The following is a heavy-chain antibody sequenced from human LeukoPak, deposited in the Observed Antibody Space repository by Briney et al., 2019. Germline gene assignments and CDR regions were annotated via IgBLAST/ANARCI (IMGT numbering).Heavy chain of an antibody. CDR1: RFTFGDYA. V-gene: IGHV3-53*01. CDR2: IYSGGNT. D-gene: IGHD3-22*01. Sequence: GGSLRLSCTASRFTFGDYAMTWVRQAPGKGLEWVSFIYSGGNTYYADSVKGRFTISRDNSKNTVHLQMNSLRAEDTAMYYCARRAGDYSHPYDYWGQGTLVTVSS. CDR3: ARRAGDYSHPYDY. J-gene: IGHJ4*02.